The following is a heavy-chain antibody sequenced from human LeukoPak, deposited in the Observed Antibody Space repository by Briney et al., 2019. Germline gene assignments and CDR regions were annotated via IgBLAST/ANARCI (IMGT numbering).Heavy chain of an antibody. J-gene: IGHJ3*02. CDR1: GGSISSYY. D-gene: IGHD2-21*02. V-gene: IGHV4-4*07. Sequence: SETLSLTCTVSGGSISSYYWSWIRQPAGKGLEWIGRIYTSGSTNYNPSLKSRVTISVDTSKNQFSLKLSSVTAADTAVYYCARETEGAYCGGDCYYDAFDIWGQGTMVTVSS. CDR3: ARETEGAYCGGDCYYDAFDI. CDR2: IYTSGST.